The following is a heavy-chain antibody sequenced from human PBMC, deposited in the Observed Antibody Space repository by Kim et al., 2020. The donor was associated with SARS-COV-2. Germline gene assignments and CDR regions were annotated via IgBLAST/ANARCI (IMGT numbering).Heavy chain of an antibody. D-gene: IGHD3-22*01. CDR3: ARDRPDSSGFRGVGVLFDY. V-gene: IGHV4-31*02. J-gene: IGHJ4*02. Sequence: RVTISVDTSKNQFSLKLSAVTAADTAVYYCARDRPDSSGFRGVGVLFDYWGQGTLVTVSS.